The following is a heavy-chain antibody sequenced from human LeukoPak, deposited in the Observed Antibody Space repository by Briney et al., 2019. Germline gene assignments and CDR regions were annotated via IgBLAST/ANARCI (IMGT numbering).Heavy chain of an antibody. V-gene: IGHV1-18*01. D-gene: IGHD3-22*01. CDR2: ISTDNGKT. Sequence: GASVKVSCEASGYTFISYGISWVRQAPGQGLEWMGWISTDNGKTNYAQKVQGRVTMTTDTSTSTVYMELRSLRSDDTAVYYCVRDYYESSGYWHDAFDVWGQETMVTVSS. CDR1: GYTFISYG. CDR3: VRDYYESSGYWHDAFDV. J-gene: IGHJ3*01.